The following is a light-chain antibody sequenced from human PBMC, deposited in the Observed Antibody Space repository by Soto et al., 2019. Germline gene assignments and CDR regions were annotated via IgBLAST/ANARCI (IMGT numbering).Light chain of an antibody. CDR2: KAS. CDR3: QAYGSSSPWT. J-gene: IGKJ1*01. CDR1: QSISSW. V-gene: IGKV1-5*03. Sequence: DIQMTQSPSTLSASVGDRVTITCRASQSISSWLAWYQQKPGRAPKLLIYKASSLETGVPSRFSGSGSGTEFTLIISGLQPDDFASYYCQAYGSSSPWTFGQGTKVEI.